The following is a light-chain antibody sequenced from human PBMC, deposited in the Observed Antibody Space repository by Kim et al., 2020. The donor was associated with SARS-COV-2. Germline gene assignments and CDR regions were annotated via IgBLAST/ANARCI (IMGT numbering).Light chain of an antibody. V-gene: IGKV1-6*01. Sequence: SASVRDRVTITCRTSQDIRNDLGWYQQKPGKAPNLLIYAASSLHTGVPSRFSGSGSGTDFTLTISSLQPEDFATYYCLQDYNYPYTFGQGTKLEI. CDR1: QDIRND. CDR3: LQDYNYPYT. J-gene: IGKJ2*01. CDR2: AAS.